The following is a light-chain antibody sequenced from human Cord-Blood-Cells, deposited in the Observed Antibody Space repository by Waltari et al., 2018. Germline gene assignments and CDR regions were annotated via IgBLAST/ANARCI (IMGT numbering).Light chain of an antibody. V-gene: IGKV1-39*01. J-gene: IGKJ5*01. CDR1: PSISSY. CDR2: AAS. CDR3: QQSYSTIT. Sequence: DIQMTQSPSSLSASVGDRVTITCRASPSISSYLNWYKQKPWKAPKLLIYAASSLQRWVPSRFSGSGSGTDFTLTISSLQPEDFATYYCQQSYSTITFGQGTRLEIK.